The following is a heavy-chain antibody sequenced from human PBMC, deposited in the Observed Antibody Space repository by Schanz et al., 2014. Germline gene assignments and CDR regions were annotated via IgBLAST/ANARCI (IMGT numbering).Heavy chain of an antibody. J-gene: IGHJ6*02. CDR2: IRFDASHK. V-gene: IGHV3-30*02. CDR3: ARDRQQLVGRIGYYYGMDV. D-gene: IGHD6-13*01. CDR1: GFSFSGSG. Sequence: HVQLVESGGGVVQPGGSLRLSCAASGFSFSGSGMHWVRQAPGEGLEWVAFIRFDASHKYYADSVKGRFTISRDNSKNTLYLQMNSLRAEDTAVYYCARDRQQLVGRIGYYYGMDVWGQGTTVTVSS.